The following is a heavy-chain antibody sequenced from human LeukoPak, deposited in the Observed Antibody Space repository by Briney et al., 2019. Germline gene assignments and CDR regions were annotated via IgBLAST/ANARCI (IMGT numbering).Heavy chain of an antibody. CDR3: VLSWTGKNYFDY. V-gene: IGHV3-23*01. J-gene: IGHJ4*02. CDR2: INGNGRNT. Sequence: PGGSLRLSCAAAGFTFASFAMSWVRQAPGKGLEWVAAINGNGRNTYYTDSVKGRFTISRDNSKNTLYLQLTSLRAEDTAEYYCVLSWTGKNYFDYWGPGVPVTVSS. CDR1: GFTFASFA. D-gene: IGHD3/OR15-3a*01.